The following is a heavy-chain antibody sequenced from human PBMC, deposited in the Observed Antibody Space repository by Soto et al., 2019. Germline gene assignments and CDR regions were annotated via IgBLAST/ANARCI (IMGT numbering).Heavy chain of an antibody. D-gene: IGHD6-19*01. CDR3: SRFIMVGGWFDPNYYHGMDV. CDR2: ISGYNGNK. CDR1: GYTFSNYG. V-gene: IGHV1-18*01. J-gene: IGHJ6*02. Sequence: QVQLVQSGAEVKKPGASVTVSCKTSGYTFSNYGINWVRQAPGQGLEWMGWISGYNGNKNYAQTAQGRVTMTTDTSTGTVYMELRSLKSDDTAIYYCSRFIMVGGWFDPNYYHGMDVWGQGTTVTVSS.